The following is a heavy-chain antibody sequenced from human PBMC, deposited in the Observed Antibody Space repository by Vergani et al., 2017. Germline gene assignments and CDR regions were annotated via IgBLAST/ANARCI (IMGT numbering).Heavy chain of an antibody. CDR1: GGTFSSYA. V-gene: IGHV1-69*01. Sequence: QVQLVQSGAEVKKPGSSVKVSCKASGGTFSSYAISWVRQAPGQGLEWMGGIIPIFGTANYALKFQGRVTITADESTSTAYMELSSLRSEDTAVYYCARDRARGDSYGWDYNYYMDVWGKGTTVTVSS. CDR2: IIPIFGTA. D-gene: IGHD5-18*01. CDR3: ARDRARGDSYGWDYNYYMDV. J-gene: IGHJ6*03.